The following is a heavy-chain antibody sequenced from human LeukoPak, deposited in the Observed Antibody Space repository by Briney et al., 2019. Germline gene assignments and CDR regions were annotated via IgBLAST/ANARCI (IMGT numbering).Heavy chain of an antibody. CDR3: AKLGGQEVHNYYVAV. Sequence: GGSLRLSCAASGFTFSSYAMSWVRQAPGKGLEWVSGIIDNGYITYYANSVRGRFTISRDDSKNTLFLQMNSLRAEDTAVYYCAKLGGQEVHNYYVAVWGKGTTVAVSS. D-gene: IGHD3-16*01. J-gene: IGHJ6*03. V-gene: IGHV3-23*01. CDR1: GFTFSSYA. CDR2: IIDNGYIT.